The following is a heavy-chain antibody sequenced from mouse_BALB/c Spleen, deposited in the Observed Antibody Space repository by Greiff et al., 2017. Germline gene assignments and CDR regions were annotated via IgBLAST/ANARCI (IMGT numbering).Heavy chain of an antibody. Sequence: EVNLVESGGGLVQPGGSRKLSCAASGFTFSSFGMHWVRQAPEKGLEWVAYISSGSSTIYYADTVKGRFTISRDNPKNTLFLQMTSLRSEDTAMYYCARSRYDGAMDYWGQGTSVTVSS. CDR3: ARSRYDGAMDY. CDR2: ISSGSSTI. CDR1: GFTFSSFG. V-gene: IGHV5-17*02. J-gene: IGHJ4*01. D-gene: IGHD2-14*01.